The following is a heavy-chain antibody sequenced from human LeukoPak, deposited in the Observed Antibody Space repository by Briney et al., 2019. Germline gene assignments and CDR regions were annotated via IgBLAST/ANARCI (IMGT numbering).Heavy chain of an antibody. J-gene: IGHJ3*02. D-gene: IGHD2-2*01. CDR3: AKTPPYQLPSDDAFDI. CDR1: GGTFSSYA. CDR2: TIPIFGTA. Sequence: SVKVSFTASGGTFSSYAISWVRQAPGQGLEWMGGTIPIFGTANYAQKFQGRVTITADESTSTAYMELSSLRSEDTAVYYCAKTPPYQLPSDDAFDIWGQGTMVTVSS. V-gene: IGHV1-69*01.